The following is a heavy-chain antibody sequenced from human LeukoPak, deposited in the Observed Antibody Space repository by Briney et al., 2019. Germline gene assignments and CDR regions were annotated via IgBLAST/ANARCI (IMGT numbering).Heavy chain of an antibody. J-gene: IGHJ6*03. Sequence: SETLSLTCTVSGGSISSSSYYWGWIRQPPGKGLEWIGSIYYSGSTYYNPSLKSRVTISVDTSKNQFSLKLSSVTAADTAVYYCARRGDSSSAYYYYYHMDVWGKGTTVTVSS. D-gene: IGHD6-6*01. CDR3: ARRGDSSSAYYYYYHMDV. CDR2: IYYSGST. CDR1: GGSISSSSYY. V-gene: IGHV4-39*01.